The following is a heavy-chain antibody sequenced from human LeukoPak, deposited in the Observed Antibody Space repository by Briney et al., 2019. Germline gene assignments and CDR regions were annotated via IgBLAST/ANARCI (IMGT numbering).Heavy chain of an antibody. Sequence: PGGSLRLSCAASGFTFSNCWMRWVRQAPGEGLEWVANIKEDGSEKYYVDSVKGRFTISRDNAKKLLYLQMNSLRVEDTAVYYCARVLTVAAYDYWGQGTLVTVSS. CDR3: ARVLTVAAYDY. CDR2: IKEDGSEK. CDR1: GFTFSNCW. J-gene: IGHJ4*02. D-gene: IGHD3-9*01. V-gene: IGHV3-7*01.